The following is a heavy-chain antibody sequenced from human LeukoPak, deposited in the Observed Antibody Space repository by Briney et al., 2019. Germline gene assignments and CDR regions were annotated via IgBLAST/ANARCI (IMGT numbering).Heavy chain of an antibody. D-gene: IGHD5-18*01. J-gene: IGHJ3*02. CDR2: IYYSGST. V-gene: IGHV4-59*12. CDR3: TKSDGYGLIRI. Sequence: SETLSLTCTVSGGSISSYYWSWIRQPPGKGLEWIGYIYYSGSTSYNPSLKSRVTISLDTSKNQFSLKVSSMTAADTAVYYCTKSDGYGLIRIWGQGTMVTVSS. CDR1: GGSISSYY.